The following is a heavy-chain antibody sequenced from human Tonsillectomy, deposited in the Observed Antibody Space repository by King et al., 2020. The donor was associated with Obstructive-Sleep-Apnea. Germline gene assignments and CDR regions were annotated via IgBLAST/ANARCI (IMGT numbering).Heavy chain of an antibody. CDR2: ISYSGST. Sequence: LQLQESGPGLVKPSETLSLTCTVSGGSISSSSYYWGWIRQPPGKGLEWIGSISYSGSTYYNPSLQSRITISVDTSKKQFSLKLRSVTAADTAVYYCAGDAAAGYYYYGMDVWGQGTTVTVSS. CDR1: GGSISSSSYY. CDR3: AGDAAAGYYYYGMDV. D-gene: IGHD6-13*01. V-gene: IGHV4-39*07. J-gene: IGHJ6*02.